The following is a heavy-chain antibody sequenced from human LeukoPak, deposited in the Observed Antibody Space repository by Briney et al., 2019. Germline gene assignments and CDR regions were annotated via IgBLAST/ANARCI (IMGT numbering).Heavy chain of an antibody. V-gene: IGHV1-18*01. CDR1: GYTFTSSG. D-gene: IGHD6-13*01. CDR2: ISTYNGNT. J-gene: IGHJ3*01. CDR3: ARISSSNWYNERGAFDV. Sequence: ASVKVSCKASGYTFTSSGINWVRQAPGQGLEWMGWISTYNGNTNYAQKLQGRATMTTDKSTSTAYMELRSLRSDDTAVYYCARISSSNWYNERGAFDVWGQGTMVTVSS.